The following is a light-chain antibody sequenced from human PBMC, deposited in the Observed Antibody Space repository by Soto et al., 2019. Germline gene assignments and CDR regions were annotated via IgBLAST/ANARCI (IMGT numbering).Light chain of an antibody. J-gene: IGKJ2*01. CDR2: EAS. V-gene: IGKV3-11*01. CDR3: QHRGT. CDR1: QSVSSY. Sequence: EIVLTQSPATLSLSPGERATLSCRASQSVSSYLAWYQQKFGQAPRLLIYEASNRATGIPARFSGSGSGTDFTLTISSLEPEDFAVYYCQHRGTFGQGTKLEIK.